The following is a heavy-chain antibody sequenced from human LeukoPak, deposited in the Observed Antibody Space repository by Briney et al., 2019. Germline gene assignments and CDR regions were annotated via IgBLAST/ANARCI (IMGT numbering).Heavy chain of an antibody. V-gene: IGHV3-23*01. D-gene: IGHD5-18*01. CDR3: ALLLLWIQLPYYFDY. Sequence: GGSLRLSCAASGFTFSSYAMSWVRQAPGKGLEWVSAISGSGGSTYYADSVKGRFTISRDNSKNTLCLQMNSLRAEDTAVYYCALLLLWIQLPYYFDYGGQGPLVTVS. J-gene: IGHJ4*02. CDR2: ISGSGGST. CDR1: GFTFSSYA.